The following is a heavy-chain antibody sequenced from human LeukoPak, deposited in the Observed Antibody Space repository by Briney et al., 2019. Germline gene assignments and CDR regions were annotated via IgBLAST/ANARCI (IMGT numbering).Heavy chain of an antibody. CDR1: GGSISSYY. V-gene: IGHV4-59*08. J-gene: IGHJ4*02. D-gene: IGHD4-17*01. CDR2: IYYSGST. CDR3: ARGDGDYADY. Sequence: SETLSLTCTVSGGSISSYYWSWIRQPPGKGLEWIGYIYYSGSTNYNPSLKSRVTISVDTSKNQFSLKLSSVTAADTAVYHCARGDGDYADYWGQGTLVTVSS.